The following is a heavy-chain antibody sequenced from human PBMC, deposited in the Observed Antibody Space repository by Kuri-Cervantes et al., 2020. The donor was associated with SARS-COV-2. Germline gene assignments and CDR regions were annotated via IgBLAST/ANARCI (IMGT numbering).Heavy chain of an antibody. Sequence: GGSLRLSCKGSGYSFTSYWIGWVRQMPGKGLEWMGIIYPGDSDTRYSPSFQGQVTISAEKSISTAYLQWSSLKASDTAMYHCARRRSGIAAANNWFDPWGQGTLVTVSS. CDR2: IYPGDSDT. CDR3: ARRRSGIAAANNWFDP. J-gene: IGHJ5*02. D-gene: IGHD6-13*01. CDR1: GYSFTSYW. V-gene: IGHV5-51*01.